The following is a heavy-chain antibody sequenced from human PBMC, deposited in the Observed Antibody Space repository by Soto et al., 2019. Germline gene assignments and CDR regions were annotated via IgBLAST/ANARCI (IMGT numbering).Heavy chain of an antibody. CDR2: INPCGFST. Sequence: QVQLVQSGAEVKKPGASVKISCKASGYTFSSSYIHWVRQAPGQGLEWMGLINPCGFSTDYAQTFQGRATVTRNTSTSTVYMELSSLRSEGTAVYYCASGGYTYGFSAMDVWGPGTTVAVSS. D-gene: IGHD5-18*01. CDR1: GYTFSSSY. V-gene: IGHV1-46*01. J-gene: IGHJ6*02. CDR3: ASGGYTYGFSAMDV.